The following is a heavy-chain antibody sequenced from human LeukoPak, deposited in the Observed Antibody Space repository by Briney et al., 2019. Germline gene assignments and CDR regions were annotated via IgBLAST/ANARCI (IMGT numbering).Heavy chain of an antibody. D-gene: IGHD3-10*01. V-gene: IGHV4-59*01. J-gene: IGHJ5*02. Sequence: SETLSLTCTVSRGSITTYYWSWIRQPAGKGLEWIVNVYYSGSTTYNPSLKSRVSMSVDMSKNQFSLKLRSVTAADTATYYCATDRQEGGSGSYWFDPWGQGTQVTVSS. CDR1: RGSITTYY. CDR2: VYYSGST. CDR3: ATDRQEGGSGSYWFDP.